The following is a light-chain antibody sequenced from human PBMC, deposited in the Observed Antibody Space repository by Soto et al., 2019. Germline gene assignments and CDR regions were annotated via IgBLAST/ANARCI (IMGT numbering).Light chain of an antibody. Sequence: EIVLTQSPATLSLSPGERATLSCRASQSVGTFLAWYQHKPGQAPRLLIYDASNRATGVPARFSGSGSGTGFTLTISSLEPEDFAVDYCEQRSNWPPALTFGGGTKVEIK. CDR3: EQRSNWPPALT. CDR2: DAS. J-gene: IGKJ4*01. CDR1: QSVGTF. V-gene: IGKV3-11*01.